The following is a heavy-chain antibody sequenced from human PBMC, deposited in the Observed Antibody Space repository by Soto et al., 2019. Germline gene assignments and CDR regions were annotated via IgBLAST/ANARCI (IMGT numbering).Heavy chain of an antibody. CDR2: ISSSSSYT. J-gene: IGHJ5*02. CDR3: ARDPLAVFYDILTGHPKRGWFDH. V-gene: IGHV3-11*06. D-gene: IGHD3-9*01. Sequence: QVQLVESGGGLVKPGGSLSLSCAASGFTFSDYYMSWIRQAPGKGLEWVSYISSSSSYTNYADSVKGRFTISRDNAKHSLDLQMNSLRAEDTAVYYCARDPLAVFYDILTGHPKRGWFDHWGQGTLVTVSS. CDR1: GFTFSDYY.